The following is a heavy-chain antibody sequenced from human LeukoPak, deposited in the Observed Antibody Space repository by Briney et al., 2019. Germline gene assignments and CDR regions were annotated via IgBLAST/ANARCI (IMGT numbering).Heavy chain of an antibody. CDR3: ARGGGLDV. D-gene: IGHD3-16*01. V-gene: IGHV3-7*03. CDR1: GFTFSSYW. J-gene: IGHJ6*02. Sequence: GGSLRLSCAASGFTFSSYWMIWARQAPGKGLEWVASINHNGDVNYYVDSVKGRFTISRDNAKNSLYLQMSNLRAEDTAVYFCARGGGLDVWGQGATVTVSS. CDR2: INHNGDVN.